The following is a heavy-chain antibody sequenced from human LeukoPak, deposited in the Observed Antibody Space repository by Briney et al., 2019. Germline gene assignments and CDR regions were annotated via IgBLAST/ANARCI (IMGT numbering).Heavy chain of an antibody. Sequence: SETLSLTCTVSGGSISSDYWSWIRQPDGKGLEWIGRIYTSGSTNYNPSLKSRVSMSVDTSPNQFSLKLSSVTAADTAVYYCARDSLVHPNRWFDPWGQGTLVTVSS. V-gene: IGHV4-4*07. D-gene: IGHD6-13*01. J-gene: IGHJ5*02. CDR3: ARDSLVHPNRWFDP. CDR2: IYTSGST. CDR1: GGSISSDY.